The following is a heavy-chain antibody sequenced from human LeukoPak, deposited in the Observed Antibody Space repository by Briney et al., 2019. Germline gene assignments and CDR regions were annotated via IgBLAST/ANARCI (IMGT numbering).Heavy chain of an antibody. CDR1: RFTLSSYE. Sequence: GGSLRLSCAASRFTLSSYEMNWVRQAPGKGLEWVGRTGNRANSYSTQYAASVRGRFIILSDDSKNSLYLQMNSLKNEDTAVYYCARAVVGSGFDCWGQGSLVSVSS. J-gene: IGHJ4*02. V-gene: IGHV3-72*01. CDR2: TGNRANSYST. CDR3: ARAVVGSGFDC. D-gene: IGHD2-15*01.